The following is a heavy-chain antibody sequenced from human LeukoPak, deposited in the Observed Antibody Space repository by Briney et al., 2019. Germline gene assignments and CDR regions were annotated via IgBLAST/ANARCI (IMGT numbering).Heavy chain of an antibody. CDR2: IYYSGST. V-gene: IGHV4-38-2*01. CDR1: GYSISDGYY. Sequence: PSETLSLTCAVSGYSISDGYYWGWIRQPPGKGLEWIGSIYYSGSTYYNPSLKSRVTISVDTSKNQFSLKLSSVTAADTAVYYCARHPRYYYGSGRVYWGQGTLVTVSS. CDR3: ARHPRYYYGSGRVY. J-gene: IGHJ4*02. D-gene: IGHD3-10*01.